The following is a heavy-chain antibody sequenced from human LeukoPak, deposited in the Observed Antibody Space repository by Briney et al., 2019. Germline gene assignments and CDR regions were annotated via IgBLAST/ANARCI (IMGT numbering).Heavy chain of an antibody. CDR2: INHSGST. Sequence: SETLSLTCAVYGGSFSGYYWSWICQPPGKGLEWIGEINHSGSTNYNPSLKSRVTISVDTSKNQFSLKLSSVTAADTAVYYCARGYWAGYDSSGYYGYWGQGTLVTVSS. J-gene: IGHJ4*02. D-gene: IGHD3-22*01. CDR1: GGSFSGYY. V-gene: IGHV4-34*01. CDR3: ARGYWAGYDSSGYYGY.